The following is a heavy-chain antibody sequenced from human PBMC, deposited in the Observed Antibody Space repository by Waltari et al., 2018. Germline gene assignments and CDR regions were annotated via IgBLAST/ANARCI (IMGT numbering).Heavy chain of an antibody. V-gene: IGHV1-2*02. CDR1: GYTFTGYY. CDR3: ANEVGATTTDY. J-gene: IGHJ4*02. Sequence: QVQLVQSGAEVKKPGASVKVSCKASGYTFTGYYMHWVRQAPGQGLEWMGWINPNRGGTNYAQKFQGRVTMTRDTSISTAYMELSRLRSDDTAVYYCANEVGATTTDYWGQGTLVTVSS. CDR2: INPNRGGT. D-gene: IGHD1-26*01.